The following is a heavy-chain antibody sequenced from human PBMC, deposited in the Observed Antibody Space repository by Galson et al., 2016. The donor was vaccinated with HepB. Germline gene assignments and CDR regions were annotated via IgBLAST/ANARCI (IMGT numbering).Heavy chain of an antibody. CDR1: GYSFTNYW. CDR2: IYPGDSDT. J-gene: IGHJ4*02. CDR3: ARSQAKIVTGDHISNRFDY. V-gene: IGHV5-51*01. Sequence: QSGAEVKKPGESLKISCQVSGYSFTNYWIGWVRQMPGKGLEWMGIIYPGDSDTRYSPSFQGQVTISVDKSISTAYVQWSSLKASDTATYYCARSQAKIVTGDHISNRFDYWGQGTLVTVSS. D-gene: IGHD3-9*01.